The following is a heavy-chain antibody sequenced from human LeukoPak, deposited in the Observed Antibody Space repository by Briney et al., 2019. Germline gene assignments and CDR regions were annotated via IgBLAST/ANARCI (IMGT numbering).Heavy chain of an antibody. D-gene: IGHD3-9*01. Sequence: GGSLRLSCAASGFTFSSYEMNWVRQAPGKGLEWVSYISSSGSNIYYADSVKGRFTISRDNAKNSLYLQMNSLRAEDTAVYYCARDRPNYDILTDLPKHDAFDIWGQGTMVTVSS. CDR2: ISSSGSNI. CDR1: GFTFSSYE. CDR3: ARDRPNYDILTDLPKHDAFDI. J-gene: IGHJ3*02. V-gene: IGHV3-48*03.